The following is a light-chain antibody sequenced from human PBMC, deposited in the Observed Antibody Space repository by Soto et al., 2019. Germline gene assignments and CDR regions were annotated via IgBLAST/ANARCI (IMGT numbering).Light chain of an antibody. Sequence: QSVLTQPPSASGTPGQRVTISCSGSTSNIGHNYVCWYQQLPGSTPKLLIQRSDQRPSGVPDRFSGSKSGTSASLTIGGLGSEDEADYYCASWDDSLSGFVFGTGTKLTVL. CDR3: ASWDDSLSGFV. V-gene: IGLV1-47*01. J-gene: IGLJ1*01. CDR1: TSNIGHNY. CDR2: RSD.